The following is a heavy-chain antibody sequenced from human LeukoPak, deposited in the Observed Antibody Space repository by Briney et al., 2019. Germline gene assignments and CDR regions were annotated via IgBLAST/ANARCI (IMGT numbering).Heavy chain of an antibody. CDR1: GGTFSSYA. Sequence: ASVKVSCKASGGTFSSYAISWVRQAPGQGLEWMGRIIPIFGTANYAQKFQGRVTITADESTSTAYMELSSLRSEDTAVYYCARGGGVCSSTSCYGSSFDYWGQGTLVTVSS. V-gene: IGHV1-69*13. D-gene: IGHD2-2*01. J-gene: IGHJ4*02. CDR2: IIPIFGTA. CDR3: ARGGGVCSSTSCYGSSFDY.